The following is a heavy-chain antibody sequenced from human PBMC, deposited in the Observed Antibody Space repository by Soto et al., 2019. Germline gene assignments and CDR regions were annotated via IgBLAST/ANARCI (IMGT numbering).Heavy chain of an antibody. D-gene: IGHD3-3*01. V-gene: IGHV3-23*01. J-gene: IGHJ4*02. Sequence: EVQLLESGGGLVQPGGSLRLSCAASGFTFSSYAMSWVRQAPGKGVEGVSAISGSGGSTYYADSVKGRFTISRDNSKNTLYLQMNSLRGDDTAVYYCAKVGDLEWLLCLLLDYWGQGTLVTVSS. CDR1: GFTFSSYA. CDR2: ISGSGGST. CDR3: AKVGDLEWLLCLLLDY.